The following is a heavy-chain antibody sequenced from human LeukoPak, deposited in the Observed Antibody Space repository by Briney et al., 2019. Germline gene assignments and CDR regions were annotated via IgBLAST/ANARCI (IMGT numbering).Heavy chain of an antibody. CDR2: IYSSGST. D-gene: IGHD3-22*01. J-gene: IGHJ4*02. V-gene: IGHV4-4*07. CDR3: AREAYYYDSSGYRKFDY. CDR1: GGSISSYY. Sequence: ASETLSLTCTVSGGSISSYYWSWIRQPAGKGLEWIGRIYSSGSTNYHPSLKSRVTMSVDTSKNQFSLKLSSVAAADTAVYYCAREAYYYDSSGYRKFDYWGQGTLVTVSS.